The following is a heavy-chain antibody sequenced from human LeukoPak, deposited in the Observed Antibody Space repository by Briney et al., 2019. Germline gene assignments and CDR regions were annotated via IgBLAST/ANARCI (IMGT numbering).Heavy chain of an antibody. CDR2: FDPEDGET. CDR3: ATSRFAYVDAFDI. CDR1: GCTLTELS. D-gene: IGHD3-16*01. J-gene: IGHJ3*02. V-gene: IGHV1-24*01. Sequence: ASVKVSCKVSGCTLTELSMHWVRQAPGKGLEWMGGFDPEDGETIYAQKFQGRVTMTEDTSTDTAYMELSSLRSEDTAFYYCATSRFAYVDAFDIWGQGTMVTVSS.